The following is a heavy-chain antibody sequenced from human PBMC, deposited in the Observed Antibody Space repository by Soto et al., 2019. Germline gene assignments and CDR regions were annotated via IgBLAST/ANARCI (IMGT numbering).Heavy chain of an antibody. CDR2: IYGTGNT. Sequence: TSATLSLTGTVSGGSISSNSCYWGWNRQPPRKGLEGIGHIYGTGNTYYNPSLKSRVAISVDTSKNQYSLKLSSVTAADTAVFYCARVDSSGFLDYWCQGALVTVSS. CDR1: GGSISSNSCY. V-gene: IGHV4-39*01. D-gene: IGHD3-22*01. CDR3: ARVDSSGFLDY. J-gene: IGHJ4*02.